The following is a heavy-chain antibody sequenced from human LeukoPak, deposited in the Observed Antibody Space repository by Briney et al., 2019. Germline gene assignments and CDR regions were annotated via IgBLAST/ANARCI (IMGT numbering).Heavy chain of an antibody. J-gene: IGHJ4*02. Sequence: PSETLYLTCTVSGGSISSGSYYWSWIRQPAGQGLEGIGRIYTSGSTNYHPSLTSRVTISVDTSKNQFSLKLSSVTAADAAVYYCARGSSYDSSGYQYWGQGTLVTVSS. CDR3: ARGSSYDSSGYQY. CDR2: IYTSGST. D-gene: IGHD3-22*01. CDR1: GGSISSGSYY. V-gene: IGHV4-61*02.